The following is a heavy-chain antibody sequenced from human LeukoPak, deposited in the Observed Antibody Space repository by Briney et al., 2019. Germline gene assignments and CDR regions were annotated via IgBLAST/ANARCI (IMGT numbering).Heavy chain of an antibody. CDR1: GFTFDDYA. CDR2: ISGDGGST. V-gene: IGHV3-43*02. J-gene: IGHJ4*02. Sequence: PGGSLRLSCAASGFTFDDYAMHWVRHAPGKGLEWVSLISGDGGSTYYADSVKGRFTISRDNSKNSLYLQMNSLRTEDTALYYCAKERVPAAMLDYFDYWGQGTLVTVSS. CDR3: AKERVPAAMLDYFDY. D-gene: IGHD2-2*01.